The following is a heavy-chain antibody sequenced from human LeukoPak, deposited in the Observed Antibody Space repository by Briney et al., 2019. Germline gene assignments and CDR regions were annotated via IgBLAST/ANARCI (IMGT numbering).Heavy chain of an antibody. CDR1: GGSISSYY. J-gene: IGHJ4*02. Sequence: NASETLSLTCTVSGGSISSYYWSWIRQPPGKGLEWIGYIYYSGSTNYNPSLKSRVTISVDTSKNQFSLKLSSVTAADTAVYYCARGQRNKYYDILTGYYIPKVFDYWGQGTLVTVSS. V-gene: IGHV4-59*12. D-gene: IGHD3-9*01. CDR2: IYYSGST. CDR3: ARGQRNKYYDILTGYYIPKVFDY.